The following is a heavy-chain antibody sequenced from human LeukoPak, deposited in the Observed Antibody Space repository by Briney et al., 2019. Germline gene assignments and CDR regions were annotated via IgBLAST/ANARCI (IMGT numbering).Heavy chain of an antibody. J-gene: IGHJ6*03. CDR3: ARGPSSSWVYYYYYYMDV. D-gene: IGHD6-6*01. CDR1: GGSFSGYY. V-gene: IGHV4-34*01. CDR2: INHSGST. Sequence: PSETLSLTCAVYGGSFSGYYWSWIRQPPGKGLEWIGEINHSGSTNYNPSLKSRVTISVDTSKNQFSLKLSSVTAADTAVYYCARGPSSSWVYYYYYYMDVWGKGTTVTVSS.